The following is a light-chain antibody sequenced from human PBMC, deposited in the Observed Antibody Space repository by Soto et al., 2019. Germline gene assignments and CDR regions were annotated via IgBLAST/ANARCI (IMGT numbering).Light chain of an antibody. Sequence: IVMTQSSATLSLSPRERATLSCMASQSVSSNLAWYQQKPGQAPRLLIYGASTRATGIPARFSGSGSGTEFTLTISSLQSEDFAVDYCQQYGTSPPTYTFGQGTKVDIK. CDR3: QQYGTSPPTYT. CDR2: GAS. V-gene: IGKV3-15*01. J-gene: IGKJ2*01. CDR1: QSVSSN.